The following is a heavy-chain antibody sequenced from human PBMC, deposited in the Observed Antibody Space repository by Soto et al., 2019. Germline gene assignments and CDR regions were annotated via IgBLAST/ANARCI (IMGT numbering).Heavy chain of an antibody. D-gene: IGHD3-16*02. CDR3: AKAMITFGGVIVPFDY. CDR2: ISYDGSNK. J-gene: IGHJ4*02. Sequence: QVQLVESGGGVVQPGRSLRLSCAASGFTFSSYGMHWVRQAPGKGLEWVAVISYDGSNKYYADSVKGRFTISRDNSKNTLYLQMNSLRAEDTAVYYCAKAMITFGGVIVPFDYWGQGTLVIVSS. V-gene: IGHV3-30*18. CDR1: GFTFSSYG.